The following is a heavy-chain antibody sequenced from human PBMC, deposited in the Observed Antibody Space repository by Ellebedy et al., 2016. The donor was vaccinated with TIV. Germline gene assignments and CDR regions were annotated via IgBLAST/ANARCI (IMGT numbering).Heavy chain of an antibody. Sequence: PGGSLRLSCAASASTFRDSYMSWVRHPPGKWLEWASFICVSNIYTTYADSVKGRFTISRDNAKNSLYLQMNSLRAEDTAVYYCARGGYDFWNPRYWGQGTLVTVSS. J-gene: IGHJ4*02. CDR2: ICVSNIYT. D-gene: IGHD3-3*01. CDR3: ARGGYDFWNPRY. CDR1: ASTFRDSY. V-gene: IGHV3-11*06.